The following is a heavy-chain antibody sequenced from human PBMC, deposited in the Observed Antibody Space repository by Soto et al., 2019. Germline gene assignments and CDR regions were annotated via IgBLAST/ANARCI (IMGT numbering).Heavy chain of an antibody. CDR2: IIPIFGTA. D-gene: IGHD3-22*01. Sequence: GASVKVSCKASGGTFSSYAISWVRQAPGQGLEWMGGIIPIFGTANYAQKFQGRVTITADESTSTAYMELSSLRSEDTAVYYCARDRRGTLDYYDSSGYYYFGLDYWGQGTLVTVSS. J-gene: IGHJ4*02. CDR1: GGTFSSYA. CDR3: ARDRRGTLDYYDSSGYYYFGLDY. V-gene: IGHV1-69*13.